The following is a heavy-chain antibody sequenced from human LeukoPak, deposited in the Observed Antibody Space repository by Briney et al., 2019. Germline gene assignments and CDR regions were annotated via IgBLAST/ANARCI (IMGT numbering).Heavy chain of an antibody. J-gene: IGHJ5*02. D-gene: IGHD3-10*01. V-gene: IGHV3-66*01. CDR1: GFTFSSYG. Sequence: GGSLRLSCAASGFTFSSYGMHWVRQAPGKGLEWVSVIYSGGSTYYADSVKGRFTISRDNSKNTLYLQMNSLRAEDTAVYYCARGIKSWFGDPRNWFDPWGQGTLVTVSS. CDR3: ARGIKSWFGDPRNWFDP. CDR2: IYSGGST.